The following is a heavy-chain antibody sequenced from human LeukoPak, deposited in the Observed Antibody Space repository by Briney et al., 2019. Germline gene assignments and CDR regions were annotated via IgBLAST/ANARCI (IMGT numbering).Heavy chain of an antibody. CDR3: ARDRRYSSSWYLGMDV. CDR2: ISSSSYI. D-gene: IGHD6-13*01. Sequence: PGGSLRLSCAASGFTLSSYSMNWVRQAPGKGLEWVSSISSSSYIYYADSVKGRFTISRDNAKNSLYLQMNSLRAEDTAVYYCARDRRYSSSWYLGMDVWGQGTTVTVSS. CDR1: GFTLSSYS. V-gene: IGHV3-21*01. J-gene: IGHJ6*02.